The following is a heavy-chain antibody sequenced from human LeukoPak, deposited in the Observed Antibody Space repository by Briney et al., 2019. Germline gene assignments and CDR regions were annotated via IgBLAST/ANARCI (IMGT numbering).Heavy chain of an antibody. Sequence: SETLSLTCAVYGESLSGGYWSWIRQPPGKGLEWIGEVDHYGSTNNNPSLKSRVTISVDTSKNQFSLRLYSVTAADTAVYYCARGRSGYCSSTSCYSSKFYYYYYYMDVWGKGTTVTVSS. V-gene: IGHV4-34*01. J-gene: IGHJ6*03. CDR1: GESLSGGY. CDR2: VDHYGST. CDR3: ARGRSGYCSSTSCYSSKFYYYYYYMDV. D-gene: IGHD2-2*02.